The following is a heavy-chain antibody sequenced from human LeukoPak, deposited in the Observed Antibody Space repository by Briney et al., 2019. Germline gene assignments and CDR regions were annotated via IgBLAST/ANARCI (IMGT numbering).Heavy chain of an antibody. CDR3: ASLPSIAARPVDY. Sequence: GGSLRLSCAASGFTFSSYAMSWVRQAPGKGLEWVSAISGSGGSTYYADSVKGRFTISRDNAKNSLYLQMNSLRAEDTAVYYCASLPSIAARPVDYWGQGTLVTVSS. CDR1: GFTFSSYA. J-gene: IGHJ4*02. V-gene: IGHV3-23*01. D-gene: IGHD6-6*01. CDR2: ISGSGGST.